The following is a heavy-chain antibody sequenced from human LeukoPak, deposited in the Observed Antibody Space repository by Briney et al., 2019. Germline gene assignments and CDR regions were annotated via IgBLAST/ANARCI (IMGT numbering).Heavy chain of an antibody. CDR1: GGSISSSNW. CDR2: INHSGST. D-gene: IGHD2-15*01. J-gene: IGHJ6*03. V-gene: IGHV4-4*02. CDR3: ARVVASYCSGGSCYRYYYYYYMDV. Sequence: SETLSLTCAVSGGSISSSNWWSWIRQPPGKGLEWIGEINHSGSTNYNPSLKSRVTISVDTSKNQFSLKLSSVTAADTAVYYCARVVASYCSGGSCYRYYYYYYMDVWGKGTTVTVSS.